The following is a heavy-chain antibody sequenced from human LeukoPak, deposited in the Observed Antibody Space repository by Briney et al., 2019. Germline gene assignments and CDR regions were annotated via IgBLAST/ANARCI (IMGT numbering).Heavy chain of an antibody. CDR2: IYYSGST. Sequence: SETLSLTCAVSGGSINIYYWSWIRQPPGKGLEWIGYIYYSGSTNYNPSLKSRVTISVDTSKNQFSLKLSSVTAADTAVYYCARVTSSGYYYVSNYFDYWGQGTLVTVSS. CDR3: ARVTSSGYYYVSNYFDY. D-gene: IGHD3-22*01. J-gene: IGHJ4*02. V-gene: IGHV4-59*01. CDR1: GGSINIYY.